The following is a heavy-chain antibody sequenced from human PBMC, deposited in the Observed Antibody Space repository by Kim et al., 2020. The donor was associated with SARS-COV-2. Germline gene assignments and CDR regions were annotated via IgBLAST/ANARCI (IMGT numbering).Heavy chain of an antibody. CDR1: GFTFSSYG. V-gene: IGHV3-30*18. J-gene: IGHJ6*04. CDR3: AKDRFYYDSSGYYWYYSYYGMDV. CDR2: ISYDGSNK. D-gene: IGHD3-22*01. Sequence: GGSLRLSCAASGFTFSSYGMHWVRQAPGKGLEWVAVISYDGSNKYYADSVKGRFTISRDNSKNTLYLQMNSLRAEDTAVYYCAKDRFYYDSSGYYWYYSYYGMDVWGKGTTVTVSS.